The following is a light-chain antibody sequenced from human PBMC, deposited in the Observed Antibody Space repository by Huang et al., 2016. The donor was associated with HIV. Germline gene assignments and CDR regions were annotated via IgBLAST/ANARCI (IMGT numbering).Light chain of an antibody. CDR2: DAS. CDR3: QQYGSSPLT. Sequence: EIVLTQSPATLSLSPGERATLSCGASQSLSSSYLAWYQQKPGLAPRRLIYDASNRATGIPDRFSGSGSGTDFTLTISRLEPEDFVVYYCQQYGSSPLTFGGGTKVEIK. V-gene: IGKV3D-20*01. CDR1: QSLSSSY. J-gene: IGKJ4*01.